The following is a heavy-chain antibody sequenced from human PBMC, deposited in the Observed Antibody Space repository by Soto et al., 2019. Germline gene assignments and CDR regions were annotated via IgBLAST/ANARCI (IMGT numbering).Heavy chain of an antibody. CDR2: ITSSSVTM. J-gene: IGHJ4*02. V-gene: IGHV3-48*01. CDR1: GFTFSTHS. Sequence: VQLVESGGGLVQPGGSLRLSCAASGFTFSTHSMNWVRQAPGKGLEWISYITSSSVTMYADSVKGRFTISRDNAKNSLYLQMSSLRVEDTAVYFCVGEVGFQLIYWGQGTLVTVSS. D-gene: IGHD2-2*01. CDR3: VGEVGFQLIY.